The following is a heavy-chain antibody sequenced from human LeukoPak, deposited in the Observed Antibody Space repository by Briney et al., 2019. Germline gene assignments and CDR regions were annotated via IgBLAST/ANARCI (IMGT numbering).Heavy chain of an antibody. CDR1: GGSISSYY. J-gene: IGHJ3*02. Sequence: SETLSLTFTVSGGSISSYYCSWIRQPPGKGLEWIGYIYYSGSTNYNPSLKSRVTISVDTSKNQFSLKLSSVTAADTAVYYCARVAGFSALDIWGQGTMVTVSS. D-gene: IGHD3-3*01. V-gene: IGHV4-59*12. CDR3: ARVAGFSALDI. CDR2: IYYSGST.